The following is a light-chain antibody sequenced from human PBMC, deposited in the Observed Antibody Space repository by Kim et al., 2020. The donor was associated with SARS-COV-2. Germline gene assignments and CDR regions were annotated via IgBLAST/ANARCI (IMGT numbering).Light chain of an antibody. CDR3: SSRDCDNHRGL. CDR1: SLRIYY. Sequence: SSELTQDPAVSVALGQTIKITCQGDSLRIYYATWYQRKPGQAPILVIYDENSRPSGIPDRFSGSSSGNTASLTITGAQAEDEAEYYCSSRDCDNHRGLFGGGTQLTVL. V-gene: IGLV3-19*01. CDR2: DEN. J-gene: IGLJ2*01.